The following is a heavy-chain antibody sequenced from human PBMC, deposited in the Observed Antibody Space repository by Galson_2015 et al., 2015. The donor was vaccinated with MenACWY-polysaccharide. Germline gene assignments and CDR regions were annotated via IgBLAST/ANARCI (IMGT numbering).Heavy chain of an antibody. CDR2: IKPDGSQK. D-gene: IGHD5-12*01. CDR1: RFTFSSYW. Sequence: SLRLSCAASRFTFSSYWMTWVRQAPGKGLEWVANIKPDGSQKNYVDSVKGRFTISRDNAKDSLYLQMNSLRAEDTATYYCARGGKWLDDWGQGTLVTVSS. CDR3: ARGGKWLDD. V-gene: IGHV3-7*04. J-gene: IGHJ4*02.